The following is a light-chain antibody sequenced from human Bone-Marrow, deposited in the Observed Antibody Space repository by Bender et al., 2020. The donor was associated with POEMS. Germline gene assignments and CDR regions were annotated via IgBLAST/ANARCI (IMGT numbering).Light chain of an antibody. J-gene: IGLJ2*01. CDR3: CSYASTRTPVL. CDR2: EDR. V-gene: IGLV2-23*01. Sequence: QSVLTQPPSASGTPGQRVTISCTGTTSDVGSHNLVSWYQQHLGKAPRLLIFEDRERPSGVSIRFSGSKSGNTASLTISGLQAGDEGDYYCCSYASTRTPVLFGGGTKLTV. CDR1: TSDVGSHNL.